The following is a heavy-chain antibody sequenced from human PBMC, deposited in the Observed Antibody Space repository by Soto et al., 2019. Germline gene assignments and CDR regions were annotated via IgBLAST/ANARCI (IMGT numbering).Heavy chain of an antibody. V-gene: IGHV3-11*01. J-gene: IGHJ3*02. CDR3: ARAYSDAFDI. CDR1: GFTFSDYY. Sequence: GGSLRLSCAASGFTFSDYYMTWICQAPGKGLEWVSYISSSGTGIYYPDSVKGRFTISRDNAKNSLYLQMSSLRAEDTAVYYCARAYSDAFDIWGQGTVVTVSS. CDR2: ISSSGTGI. D-gene: IGHD2-15*01.